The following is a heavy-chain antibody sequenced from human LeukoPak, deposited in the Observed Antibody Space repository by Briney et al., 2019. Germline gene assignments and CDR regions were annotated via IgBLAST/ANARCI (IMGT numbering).Heavy chain of an antibody. J-gene: IGHJ4*02. CDR2: INHSGST. CDR3: ARGPRERLRIPHYYDSSGYQLDY. D-gene: IGHD3-22*01. V-gene: IGHV4-34*01. CDR1: GGSFSGYY. Sequence: PSETLSLTCAVYGGSFSGYYWSWIRQPPGKGLEWIGEINHSGSTNYNPSLKSRVTISVDTSKNQFSLKLSSVTAADTAVYYCARGPRERLRIPHYYDSSGYQLDYWGQGTLVTVSS.